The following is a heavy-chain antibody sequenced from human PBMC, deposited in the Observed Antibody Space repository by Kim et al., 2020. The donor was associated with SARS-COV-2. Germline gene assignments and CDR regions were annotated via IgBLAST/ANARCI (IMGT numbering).Heavy chain of an antibody. CDR2: ISYDGSRK. CDR3: TFFDH. Sequence: GGSLRLSCSASGLILSSYGIHWVRQPPGKGLEWVAVISYDGSRKYYADSVKGRFTISRDNSKNTLNLQMDSLEVEDTAVYYCTFFDHWGQGTQVTVSS. CDR1: GLILSSYG. J-gene: IGHJ4*02. V-gene: IGHV3-33*01.